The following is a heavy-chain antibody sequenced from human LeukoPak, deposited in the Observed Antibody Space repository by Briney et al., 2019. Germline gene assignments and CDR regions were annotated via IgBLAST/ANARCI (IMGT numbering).Heavy chain of an antibody. V-gene: IGHV5-51*01. CDR3: ARHGVYYYGSGSYSFDY. CDR2: IYPGDSDT. Sequence: GESLKISCKGSGYSFTSYWTGWVRQMPGKGLEWMGIIYPGDSDTRYSPSFQGQVTISADKSISTAYLQWSSLKASDTAMYYCARHGVYYYGSGSYSFDYWGQGTLVTVSS. J-gene: IGHJ4*02. D-gene: IGHD3-10*01. CDR1: GYSFTSYW.